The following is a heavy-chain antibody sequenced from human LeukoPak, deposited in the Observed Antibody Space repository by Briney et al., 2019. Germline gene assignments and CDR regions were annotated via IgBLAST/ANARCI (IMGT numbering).Heavy chain of an antibody. D-gene: IGHD3-9*01. J-gene: IGHJ3*02. Sequence: GASVKVSCKASGYTFTSYDINWVRQATGRGLEWMGWMNPNSGNTGYAQKFQGRVTITRNTSISTAYMELSSLRSEDTAVYYCARGQGGYFDWLWTQTHPADAFDIWGQGTMVTVSS. CDR1: GYTFTSYD. CDR2: MNPNSGNT. CDR3: ARGQGGYFDWLWTQTHPADAFDI. V-gene: IGHV1-8*03.